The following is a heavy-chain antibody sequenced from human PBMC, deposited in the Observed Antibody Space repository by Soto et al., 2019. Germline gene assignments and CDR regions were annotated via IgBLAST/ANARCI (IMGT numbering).Heavy chain of an antibody. D-gene: IGHD1-7*01. V-gene: IGHV1-24*01. J-gene: IGHJ4*01. CDR3: ATMRRNWNYFNFDY. Sequence: GASVKVSCKVSGYTLTELSMHWVRPAPGKGLEWMGGFDPEDGETIYAQKFQGRVTMTKDTSTDTAYMELSSLRSEDTAVSYCATMRRNWNYFNFDYWG. CDR1: GYTLTELS. CDR2: FDPEDGET.